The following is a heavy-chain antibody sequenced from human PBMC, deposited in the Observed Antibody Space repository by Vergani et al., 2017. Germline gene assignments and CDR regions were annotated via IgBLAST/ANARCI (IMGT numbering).Heavy chain of an antibody. Sequence: QVQLVESGGGVVQPGRSLRLSCAASGFTFSSYGMHWVRQAPGKGLEWVAVIWYDGSNKYYADSVKGRFTISRDNSKNTLYLQMNSLRAEDTAVYYCAREHCSGGSCYTGHAFDIWGQGTMVTVSS. CDR2: IWYDGSNK. CDR1: GFTFSSYG. V-gene: IGHV3-33*01. CDR3: AREHCSGGSCYTGHAFDI. J-gene: IGHJ3*02. D-gene: IGHD2-15*01.